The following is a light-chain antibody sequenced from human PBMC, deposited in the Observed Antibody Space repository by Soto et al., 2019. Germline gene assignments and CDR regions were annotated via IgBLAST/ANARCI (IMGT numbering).Light chain of an antibody. CDR2: AAS. V-gene: IGKV1-9*01. CDR1: QGISSF. CDR3: QQLNSYPHT. J-gene: IGKJ4*01. Sequence: DIQLTQSPSFLSASVGDRVTITCRASQGISSFLAWYQQKPGKAPKLLIYAASSLQSGVPSRISGSGSGTEFTLTINSLQPEDFATYYCQQLNSYPHTFGGGTKVESK.